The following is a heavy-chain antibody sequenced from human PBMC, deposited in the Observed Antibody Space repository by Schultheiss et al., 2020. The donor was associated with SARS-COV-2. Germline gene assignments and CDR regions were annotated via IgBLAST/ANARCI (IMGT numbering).Heavy chain of an antibody. CDR3: ARDKPHVI. J-gene: IGHJ3*02. CDR2: INQDGSEQ. V-gene: IGHV3-7*01. CDR1: GGSFSGYY. Sequence: ETLSLTCAVYGGSFSGYYWSWIRQPPGKGLEWVANINQDGSEQYYVDSVKGRFTISRDNAENSLHLQMNSLRAEDTGVYYCARDKPHVIWGQGTMVTVSS.